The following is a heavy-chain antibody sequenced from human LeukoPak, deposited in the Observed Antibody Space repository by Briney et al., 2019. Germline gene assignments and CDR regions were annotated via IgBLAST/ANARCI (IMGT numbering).Heavy chain of an antibody. Sequence: ASVKVSCKASGYTFTSYYMHWVRQASGQGLEWMGIVNPSGGSTNYAQKFQGRVTMTSDTSTSTVYMELRSLRSDDTAVYYCARWSEEWEFSGRYYYYYMDVWGKGTTVTVSS. J-gene: IGHJ6*03. CDR3: ARWSEEWEFSGRYYYYYMDV. D-gene: IGHD1-26*01. CDR2: VNPSGGST. V-gene: IGHV1-46*01. CDR1: GYTFTSYY.